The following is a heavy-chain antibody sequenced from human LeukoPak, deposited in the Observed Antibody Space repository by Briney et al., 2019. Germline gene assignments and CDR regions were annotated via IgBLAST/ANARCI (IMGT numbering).Heavy chain of an antibody. V-gene: IGHV3-23*01. D-gene: IGHD3-16*01. CDR3: AKDGSWGDYYFYFYMDV. CDR2: ISGSGYYT. Sequence: PGGSLRLSCEASGSGLTFGNFALSWVRQAPGKGLEWVSGISGSGYYTYYADSVKGRFTISRDNSKNTLYIQMNSLRAEDTAVYYRAKDGSWGDYYFYFYMDVWGTGTTVTVSS. J-gene: IGHJ6*03. CDR1: GSGLTFGNFA.